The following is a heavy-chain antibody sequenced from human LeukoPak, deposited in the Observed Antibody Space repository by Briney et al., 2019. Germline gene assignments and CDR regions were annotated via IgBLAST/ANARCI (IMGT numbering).Heavy chain of an antibody. CDR1: GFTFDDYA. CDR2: VSWNSGSI. J-gene: IGHJ4*02. Sequence: PGGSLRLSCAASGFTFDDYAMHWVRQAPGKGLEWVSGVSWNSGSIGYADSVKGRFTISRDNAKNSLYLQMNSLRAEDTALYYCAKDLVLGCTTGFDYWGQGTLVTVSS. CDR3: AKDLVLGCTTGFDY. D-gene: IGHD3-3*01. V-gene: IGHV3-9*01.